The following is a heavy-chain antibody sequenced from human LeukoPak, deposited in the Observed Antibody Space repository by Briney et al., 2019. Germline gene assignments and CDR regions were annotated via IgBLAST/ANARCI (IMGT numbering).Heavy chain of an antibody. D-gene: IGHD3-10*01. CDR1: GYTFTSYG. Sequence: EASVKVSCKASGYTFTSYGISWVRQAPGQGLEWMGWFSAYNGNTNYAQKLQGRVTMTTDTSTSTAYMELRSLRSDDTAVYYCARDVVNYYGSGSYYRDYWGQGTLVTVSS. J-gene: IGHJ4*02. CDR2: FSAYNGNT. V-gene: IGHV1-18*01. CDR3: ARDVVNYYGSGSYYRDY.